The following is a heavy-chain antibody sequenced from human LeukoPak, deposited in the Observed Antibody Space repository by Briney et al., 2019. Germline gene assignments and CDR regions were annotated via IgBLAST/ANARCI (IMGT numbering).Heavy chain of an antibody. CDR1: GYSISSGYY. CDR3: ARIRVPAAQYYDFWSGYYTGYYYYYMDV. J-gene: IGHJ6*03. D-gene: IGHD3-3*01. V-gene: IGHV4-38-2*02. CDR2: IYHSGST. Sequence: SETLSLTCTVSGYSISSGYYWGWIRQPPGKGLEWIGSIYHSGSTYYNPSLKSRVTISVDKSKNQFSLKLSSVTAADTAVYYCARIRVPAAQYYDFWSGYYTGYYYYYMDVWGKGTTVTVSS.